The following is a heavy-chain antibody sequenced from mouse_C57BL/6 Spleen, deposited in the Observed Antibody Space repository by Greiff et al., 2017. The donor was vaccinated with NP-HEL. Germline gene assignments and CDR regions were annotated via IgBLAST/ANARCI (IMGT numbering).Heavy chain of an antibody. CDR3: ARYDYEYYAMDY. J-gene: IGHJ4*01. CDR2: ISSGSSTI. Sequence: EVNVVESGGGLVKPGGSLKLSCAASGFTFSDYGMHWVRQAPEKGLEWVAYISSGSSTIYYADTVKGRFTISRDNAKNTLFLQMTSLRSEDTAMYYCARYDYEYYAMDYWGQGTSVTVSS. V-gene: IGHV5-17*01. CDR1: GFTFSDYG. D-gene: IGHD2-4*01.